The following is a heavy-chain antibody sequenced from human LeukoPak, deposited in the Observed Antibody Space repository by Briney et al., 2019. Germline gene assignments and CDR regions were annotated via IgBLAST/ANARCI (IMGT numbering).Heavy chain of an antibody. CDR3: TTIFYDFWSGSYYFDY. CDR1: GFTFSSYS. V-gene: IGHV3-15*01. J-gene: IGHJ4*02. Sequence: GGSLRLSCAASGFTFSSYSMNWVRQAPGKGLEWVGRIKSKTDGGTTDYAAPVKGRFTISRDDSKNTLYLQMNSLKTEDTAVYYCTTIFYDFWSGSYYFDYWGQGTLVTVSS. D-gene: IGHD3-3*01. CDR2: IKSKTDGGTT.